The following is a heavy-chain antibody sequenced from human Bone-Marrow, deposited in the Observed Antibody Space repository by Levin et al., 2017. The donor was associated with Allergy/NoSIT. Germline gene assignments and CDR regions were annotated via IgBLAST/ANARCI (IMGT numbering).Heavy chain of an antibody. V-gene: IGHV3-7*01. CDR1: GFTFSSYW. CDR3: ARDDYYDSSGYLPPLDY. D-gene: IGHD3-22*01. Sequence: GESLKISCAASGFTFSSYWMSWVRQAPGKGLEWVANIKQDGSEKYYVDSVKGRFTISRDKAKNSLYLQMNSLRAEDTAVYYCARDDYYDSSGYLPPLDYWGQGTLVTVSS. J-gene: IGHJ4*02. CDR2: IKQDGSEK.